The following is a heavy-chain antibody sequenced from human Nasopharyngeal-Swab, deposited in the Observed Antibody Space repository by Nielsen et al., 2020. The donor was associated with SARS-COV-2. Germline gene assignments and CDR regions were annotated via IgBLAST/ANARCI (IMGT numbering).Heavy chain of an antibody. Sequence: GGSLRLSCAASGFPFDDYGMNWVRQAPGKGLEWVAGINWNGGSIGYADSVRGRFTISRDNAKNSLYLKLNSLRAEDTAFYYCARDRGDGYNLGAFDIWGQGTMVTVSS. CDR1: GFPFDDYG. CDR3: ARDRGDGYNLGAFDI. J-gene: IGHJ3*02. V-gene: IGHV3-20*04. D-gene: IGHD5-24*01. CDR2: INWNGGSI.